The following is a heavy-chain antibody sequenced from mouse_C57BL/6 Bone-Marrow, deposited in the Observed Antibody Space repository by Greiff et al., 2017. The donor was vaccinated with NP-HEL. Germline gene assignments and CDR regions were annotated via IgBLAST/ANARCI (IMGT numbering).Heavy chain of an antibody. CDR1: GYTFTDYY. J-gene: IGHJ2*01. CDR3: AREPYYYGSSYGY. V-gene: IGHV1-19*01. D-gene: IGHD1-1*01. Sequence: EVQLQESGPVLVKPGASVKMSCKASGYTFTDYYMNWVKQSHGKSLEWIGVINPYNGGTSYNQKFKGKATLTVDKASSTAYMELNSLTSEDSAVYDCAREPYYYGSSYGYWGQGTTLTVSS. CDR2: INPYNGGT.